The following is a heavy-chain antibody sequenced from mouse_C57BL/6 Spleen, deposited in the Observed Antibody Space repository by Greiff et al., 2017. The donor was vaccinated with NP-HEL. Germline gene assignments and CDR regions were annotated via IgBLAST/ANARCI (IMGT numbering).Heavy chain of an antibody. V-gene: IGHV1-64*01. CDR1: GYTFTSYW. Sequence: QVQLQQPGAELVKPGASVKLSCKASGYTFTSYWMHWVKQRPGQGLEWIGMIHPNSGSTNYNEKFKSKATLTVDKSSSTAYMQLSSLTSEDSAVYYCARGDYGPYYFDYWGQGTTLTVSS. CDR2: IHPNSGST. D-gene: IGHD1-1*02. CDR3: ARGDYGPYYFDY. J-gene: IGHJ2*01.